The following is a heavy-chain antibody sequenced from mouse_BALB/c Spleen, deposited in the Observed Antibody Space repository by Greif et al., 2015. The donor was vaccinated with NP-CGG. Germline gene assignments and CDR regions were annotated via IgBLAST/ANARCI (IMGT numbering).Heavy chain of an antibody. Sequence: VMLVESGPGLVQPSQSLSITCTVSGFSLTSYGVHWVRQSPGKGLEWLGVIWSGGSTDYNAAFISRLSISKDNSKSQVFFKMNSLQANDTAIYYCARNKGDYDGAWFAYWGQGTLVTVSA. CDR3: ARNKGDYDGAWFAY. V-gene: IGHV2-2*02. CDR2: IWSGGST. CDR1: GFSLTSYG. D-gene: IGHD2-4*01. J-gene: IGHJ3*01.